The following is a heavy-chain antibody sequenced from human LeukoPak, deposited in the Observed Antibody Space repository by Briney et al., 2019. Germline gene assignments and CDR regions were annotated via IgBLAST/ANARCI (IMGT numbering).Heavy chain of an antibody. CDR3: AKEAYLYCSGGSCPPDY. Sequence: GGSLRLSCAASGFTFSDYYMSWIRQAPGKGLEWVSYISSSGSTIYYADSVKGRFTISRDNSKNTLYLQMNSLRAEDTAVYYCAKEAYLYCSGGSCPPDYWGQGTLVTVSS. J-gene: IGHJ4*02. V-gene: IGHV3-11*01. CDR2: ISSSGSTI. CDR1: GFTFSDYY. D-gene: IGHD2-15*01.